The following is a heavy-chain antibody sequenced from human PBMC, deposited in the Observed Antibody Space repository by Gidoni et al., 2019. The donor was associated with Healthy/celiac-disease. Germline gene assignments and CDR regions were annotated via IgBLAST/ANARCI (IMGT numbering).Heavy chain of an antibody. Sequence: QLQLQESGPGLVKPSETLSLTCTVSGGSISSSSYYWGWIRQPPGKGLEWIGSIYYSGSTYYNPSLKSRVTISVDTSKNQFSLKLSSVTAADTAVYYCARGYYSPYLKAGYFQHWGQGTLVIVSS. CDR1: GGSISSSSYY. CDR3: ARGYYSPYLKAGYFQH. J-gene: IGHJ1*01. CDR2: IYYSGST. V-gene: IGHV4-39*07. D-gene: IGHD3-10*01.